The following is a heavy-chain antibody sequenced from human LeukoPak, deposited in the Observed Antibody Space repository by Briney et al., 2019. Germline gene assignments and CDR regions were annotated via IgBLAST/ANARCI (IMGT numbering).Heavy chain of an antibody. CDR3: ARAHHRRVYDYVWGSYPF. Sequence: TGGSLRLSCATSGFTFSDYYMNWVRQAPGKGLEWVSYISSSSSTVYYADSVKGRFTISRDNAKNSLYLQMNSLRAEDTAVYYCARAHHRRVYDYVWGSYPFWGQGTLVTVSS. CDR2: ISSSSSTV. J-gene: IGHJ4*02. D-gene: IGHD3-16*01. V-gene: IGHV3-48*01. CDR1: GFTFSDYY.